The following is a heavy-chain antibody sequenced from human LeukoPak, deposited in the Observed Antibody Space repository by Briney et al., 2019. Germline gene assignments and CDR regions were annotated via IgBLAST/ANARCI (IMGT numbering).Heavy chain of an antibody. CDR2: ISGSGGST. J-gene: IGHJ4*02. CDR1: GFTLSSYA. Sequence: GGSLRLSCAASGFTLSSYAMSWVRQAPGKGLEWVSAISGSGGSTYYADSVKGRFTISRDNSKNTLYLQMNSLRAEDTAVYYCAKELYSSSWSLYFDYWGQGTLVTVSS. D-gene: IGHD6-13*01. V-gene: IGHV3-23*01. CDR3: AKELYSSSWSLYFDY.